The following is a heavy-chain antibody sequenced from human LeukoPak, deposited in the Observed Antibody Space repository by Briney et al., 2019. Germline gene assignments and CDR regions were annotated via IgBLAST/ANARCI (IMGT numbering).Heavy chain of an antibody. CDR3: ARSRDGYNLDY. CDR1: GFTFSSYA. D-gene: IGHD5-24*01. J-gene: IGHJ4*02. Sequence: PGGSLRLSCAASGFTFSSYAMHWVRQAPGKGLEWVAVISYDGSNKYYADSVKGRFTISRDNSKNTLYLQMNGLRAEDTAVYYCARSRDGYNLDYWGQGTLVTVSS. CDR2: ISYDGSNK. V-gene: IGHV3-30-3*01.